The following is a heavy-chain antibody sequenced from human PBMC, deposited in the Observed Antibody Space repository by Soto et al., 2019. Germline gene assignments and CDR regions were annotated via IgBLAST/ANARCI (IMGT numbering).Heavy chain of an antibody. V-gene: IGHV4-59*01. J-gene: IGHJ4*02. CDR2: IYYSGST. D-gene: IGHD3-3*01. CDR1: GGSISSYY. CDR3: ARGRPDLITIFGVVIIGPFDY. Sequence: SETLSLTCTVSGGSISSYYWSWIRQPPGKGLEWIGYIYYSGSTNYNTSLKSRVTISVDTSKNQFSLKLSSVTAADTAVYYCARGRPDLITIFGVVIIGPFDYWGQGTLVTVSS.